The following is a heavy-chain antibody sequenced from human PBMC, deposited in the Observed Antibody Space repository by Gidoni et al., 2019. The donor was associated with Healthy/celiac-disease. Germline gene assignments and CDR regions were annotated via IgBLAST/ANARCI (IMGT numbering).Heavy chain of an antibody. CDR2: ISYDGSNK. V-gene: IGHV3-30*04. CDR3: ARDGREVGATNVDY. D-gene: IGHD1-26*01. CDR1: GFTFSSYA. J-gene: IGHJ4*02. Sequence: QVQLVESGGGVVQPGRSLRLYCAASGFTFSSYAMHWVRQAPGKGLEWVAVISYDGSNKYYADSVKGRFTISRDNSKNTLYLQMNSLRAEDTAVYYCARDGREVGATNVDYWGQGTLVTVSS.